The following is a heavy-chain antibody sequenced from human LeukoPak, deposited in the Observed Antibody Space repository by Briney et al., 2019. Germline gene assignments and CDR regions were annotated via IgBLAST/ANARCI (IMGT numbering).Heavy chain of an antibody. J-gene: IGHJ4*02. CDR2: ISSNGGST. Sequence: GGSLRLSCAASGFTVSSNYMSWVRQAPGKGLEYVSGISSNGGSTYYANSVKGRFTISRDNSKNTLYLQMGSLRAEDMAVYYCARSWELLGGFDYWGQGTLVTVSS. CDR3: ARSWELLGGFDY. CDR1: GFTVSSNY. V-gene: IGHV3-64*01. D-gene: IGHD1-26*01.